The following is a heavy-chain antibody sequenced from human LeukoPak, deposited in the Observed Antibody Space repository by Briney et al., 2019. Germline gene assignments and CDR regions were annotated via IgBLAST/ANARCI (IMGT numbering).Heavy chain of an antibody. J-gene: IGHJ4*02. CDR3: AKGPGSMIVVIIDY. CDR1: GFTFSSYG. V-gene: IGHV3-33*06. D-gene: IGHD3-22*01. CDR2: IWYDGSNK. Sequence: GGSLRLSCAASGFTFSSYGMHWVRQAPGKGLEWVAVIWYDGSNKYYADSVKGRFTISRDNSKNTLYLQMNSLRAEDTAVYYCAKGPGSMIVVIIDYWGQGTLVTVSS.